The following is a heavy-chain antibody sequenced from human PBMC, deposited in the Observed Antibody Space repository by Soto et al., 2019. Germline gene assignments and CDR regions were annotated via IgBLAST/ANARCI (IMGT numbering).Heavy chain of an antibody. Sequence: SLRLSCATSGFTFSDHYMDWVRQAPGKGLEWVGRVRNKANSYTTEYAASVKGRFTISRDDSKNSLYLQMNSLKTEDTAMYYCARASSNYYFDYWGQGTLVTVSS. CDR1: GFTFSDHY. CDR2: VRNKANSYTT. J-gene: IGHJ4*02. CDR3: ARASSNYYFDY. V-gene: IGHV3-72*01. D-gene: IGHD2-8*01.